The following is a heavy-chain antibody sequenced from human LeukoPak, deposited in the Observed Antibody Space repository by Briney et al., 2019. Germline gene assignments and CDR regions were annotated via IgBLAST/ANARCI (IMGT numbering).Heavy chain of an antibody. CDR1: GFTFSSYG. CDR2: ISYDGSNK. J-gene: IGHJ4*02. D-gene: IGHD3-22*01. CDR3: AKAMIVVVITSGFDY. Sequence: PGGSLRLSCAASGFTFSSYGMHWVRQAPGKGLEWVAVISYDGSNKYYADSVKGRFTISRDNSKNTLYLQMNSLRAEDTAVYYCAKAMIVVVITSGFDYWGQGTLVTVSS. V-gene: IGHV3-30*18.